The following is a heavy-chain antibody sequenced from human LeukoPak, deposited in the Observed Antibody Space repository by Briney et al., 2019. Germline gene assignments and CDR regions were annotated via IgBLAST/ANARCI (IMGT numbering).Heavy chain of an antibody. D-gene: IGHD4-17*01. CDR2: FYTIGST. Sequence: SETLSLTGTVSGDSISRYYWSWIRQPAGKGLEWIGRFYTIGSTNYNPSLKSRVTMSLGTSKNQFSLTLNSVTAADTAVYYCARSAPSVTSYYFDSWGQGTLVTVSS. CDR3: ARSAPSVTSYYFDS. V-gene: IGHV4-4*07. J-gene: IGHJ4*02. CDR1: GDSISRYY.